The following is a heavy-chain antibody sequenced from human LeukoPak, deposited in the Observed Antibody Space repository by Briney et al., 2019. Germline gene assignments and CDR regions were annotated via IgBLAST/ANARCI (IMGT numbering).Heavy chain of an antibody. CDR1: GGSISSYY. J-gene: IGHJ3*02. V-gene: IGHV4-59*01. D-gene: IGHD3-22*01. CDR2: IYDSGST. Sequence: MPSETLSLTCTVSGGSISSYYWSWIRQPPGKRLEWIGYIYDSGSTNYNPSLKSRVTISVDTSKNQFSLKLSSVTAADTAVFYCASLTTADAFDIWGQGTMVTVSS. CDR3: ASLTTADAFDI.